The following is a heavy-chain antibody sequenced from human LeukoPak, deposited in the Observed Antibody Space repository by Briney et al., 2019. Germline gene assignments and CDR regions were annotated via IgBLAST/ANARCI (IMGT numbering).Heavy chain of an antibody. CDR3: AREGYYSGMDV. J-gene: IGHJ6*02. V-gene: IGHV3-30-3*01. CDR2: ISYDGNNE. CDR1: GFTFSSYT. Sequence: GGSLRLSCAASGFTFSSYTLHWVRQAPGKGLEWVAVISYDGNNEYYADFVKGRFTISRDNSRNTLYLQMSSLRTEDTAVYHCAREGYYSGMDVWGQGTTVTVSS.